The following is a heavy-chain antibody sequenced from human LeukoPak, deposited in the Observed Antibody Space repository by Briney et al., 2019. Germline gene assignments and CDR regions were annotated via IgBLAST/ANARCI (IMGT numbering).Heavy chain of an antibody. CDR1: GFAFSSYW. CDR3: ARVIDGWYFDY. V-gene: IGHV3-74*01. Sequence: GGSLRLSCAASGFAFSSYWMHWVRQAPGKGLVWVSRINSGGSSTSYADFVKGRFTISRDNAKNTLSLQMDSLRAEDTAVYYCARVIDGWYFDYWGQGTLATVSS. CDR2: INSGGSST. J-gene: IGHJ4*02. D-gene: IGHD6-19*01.